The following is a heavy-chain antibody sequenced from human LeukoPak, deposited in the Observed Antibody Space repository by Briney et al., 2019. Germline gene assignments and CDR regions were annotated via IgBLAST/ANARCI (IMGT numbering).Heavy chain of an antibody. CDR2: ISSSGSTI. CDR3: ARGDILTGYHYDAFDI. V-gene: IGHV3-48*03. CDR1: GFTFSSYE. Sequence: EGSLRLSCAASGFTFSSYEMNWVRQAPGKGLEGVSYISSSGSTIYYADSVKGRFTISRDNAKNSLYLQMNSLRAEDTAVYYCARGDILTGYHYDAFDIWGRGTMVTVSS. D-gene: IGHD3-9*01. J-gene: IGHJ3*02.